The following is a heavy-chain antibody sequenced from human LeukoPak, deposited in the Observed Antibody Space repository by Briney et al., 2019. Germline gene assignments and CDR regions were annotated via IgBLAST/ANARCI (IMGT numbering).Heavy chain of an antibody. Sequence: GGSLRLSCAASGFTFSSYAMSWVRQAPGKGLEWVSAISGSGGSTYYADSVKGRFTISRDNSKNTLYLQMNSLRAEDTAVYYCAKEGVIVVVVAATAPNWFDPWGQGTLVTVSS. CDR1: GFTFSSYA. CDR2: ISGSGGST. CDR3: AKEGVIVVVVAATAPNWFDP. V-gene: IGHV3-23*01. J-gene: IGHJ5*02. D-gene: IGHD2-15*01.